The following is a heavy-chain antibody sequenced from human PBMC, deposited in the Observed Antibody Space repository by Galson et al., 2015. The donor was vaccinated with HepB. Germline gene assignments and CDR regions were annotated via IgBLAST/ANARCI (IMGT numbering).Heavy chain of an antibody. CDR3: AKPVPGWYPYFDP. Sequence: SVKVSCKASGYSFTTYHMHWVRQAPGQGLEWMGIINPNGDSTSYAQKFQGRVTMTRDSSTSTVYMELSGLRYDDTAVYYCAKPVPGWYPYFDPWGQGTLVTVSS. V-gene: IGHV1-46*01. D-gene: IGHD1-14*01. J-gene: IGHJ4*02. CDR1: GYSFTTYH. CDR2: INPNGDST.